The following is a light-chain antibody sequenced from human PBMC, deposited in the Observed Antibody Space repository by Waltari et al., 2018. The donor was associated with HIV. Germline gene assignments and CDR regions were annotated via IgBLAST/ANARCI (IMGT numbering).Light chain of an antibody. CDR2: GAS. CDR3: QQYHDWPPFT. Sequence: ILMTQSPATLSVSPGERATLSCRAGQTVSTNLAWYQQKTGQAPRLLIFGASTRVTGVPARFSGSGSGTEFTLTISNLQSEDFAVYYCQQYHDWPPFTFGGGTKVEIK. CDR1: QTVSTN. V-gene: IGKV3-15*01. J-gene: IGKJ4*01.